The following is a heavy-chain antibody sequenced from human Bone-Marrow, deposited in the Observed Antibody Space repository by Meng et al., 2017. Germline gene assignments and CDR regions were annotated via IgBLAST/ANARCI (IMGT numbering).Heavy chain of an antibody. V-gene: IGHV1-2*02. J-gene: IGHJ4*02. CDR1: GYTFPDYW. CDR3: ARDEDISAAGKLFGDY. CDR2: INPKSGDT. D-gene: IGHD6-13*01. Sequence: ASVKVSCKASGYTFPDYWLHWVRRAPGQGLEWMGGINPKSGDTHYAQRFQGRVTMTGDTSISTAYMELSGLRSDDTAMYYCARDEDISAAGKLFGDYWGQGTLVTVSS.